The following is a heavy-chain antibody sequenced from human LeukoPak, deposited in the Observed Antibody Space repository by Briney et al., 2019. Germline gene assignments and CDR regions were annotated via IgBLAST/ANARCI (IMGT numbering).Heavy chain of an antibody. CDR2: IYYSGST. CDR1: GGSISSGGYY. CDR3: ARALSRYCSGGSCYGVSSPWFDP. D-gene: IGHD2-15*01. V-gene: IGHV4-31*03. J-gene: IGHJ5*02. Sequence: SSETLSLTCTVSGGSISSGGYYWSWIRQHPGKGLEWIGYIYYSGSTYYNPSLKSRVTISVDTSKNQFSLKLSSVTAADTAVYYCARALSRYCSGGSCYGVSSPWFDPWGQGTLVTVSS.